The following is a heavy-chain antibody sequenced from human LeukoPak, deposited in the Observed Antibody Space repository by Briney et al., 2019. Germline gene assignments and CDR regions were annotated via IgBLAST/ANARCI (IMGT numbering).Heavy chain of an antibody. CDR3: ARGDKFSGDY. J-gene: IGHJ4*02. V-gene: IGHV3-7*04. CDR1: GFTFSTYW. D-gene: IGHD2-15*01. CDR2: IRQDGNGK. Sequence: PGGSLRLSCAASGFTFSTYWMSWVRQAPGKGLEWVANIRQDGNGKYYVDSVKGRFTISRDNAKNSLYLQMNSLRAEDTAVYYCARGDKFSGDYWGQGTLVTVSS.